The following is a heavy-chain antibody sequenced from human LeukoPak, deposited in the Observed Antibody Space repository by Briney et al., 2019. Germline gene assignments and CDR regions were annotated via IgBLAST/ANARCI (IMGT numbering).Heavy chain of an antibody. J-gene: IGHJ4*02. D-gene: IGHD3-22*01. CDR2: INSDGSST. CDR3: ARDNRVGIYYYDSSGYYGY. CDR1: GFTFSSYA. V-gene: IGHV3-74*01. Sequence: GGSLRLSCAASGFTFSSYAMHWVRQAPGKGLVWVSRINSDGSSTSYADSVKGRFTISRDNAKNTLYLQMNSLRAEDTAVYYCARDNRVGIYYYDSSGYYGYWGQGTLVTVSS.